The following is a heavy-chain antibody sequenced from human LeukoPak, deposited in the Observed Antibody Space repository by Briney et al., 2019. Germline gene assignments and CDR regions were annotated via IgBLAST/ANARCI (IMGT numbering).Heavy chain of an antibody. CDR2: INPNSGGT. CDR3: ARVISGSGSPSLGY. Sequence: ASVKVSCKASGYTFTGYYMHWVRQAPGQGLEWMGWINPNSGGTNYAQKFQGRVTMTRDTSISTAYMELSRLRSDGTAVYYCARVISGSGSPSLGYWGQGTLVTVSS. J-gene: IGHJ4*02. D-gene: IGHD3-10*01. V-gene: IGHV1-2*02. CDR1: GYTFTGYY.